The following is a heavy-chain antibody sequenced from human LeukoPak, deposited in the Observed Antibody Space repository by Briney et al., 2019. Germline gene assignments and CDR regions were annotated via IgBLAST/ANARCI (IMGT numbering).Heavy chain of an antibody. CDR3: AREVVVVAARGDFDY. CDR2: IYYSGST. V-gene: IGHV4-39*07. J-gene: IGHJ4*02. D-gene: IGHD2-15*01. CDR1: GGSISSSSYY. Sequence: PSETLSLTCTVSGGSISSSSYYWGWTRQPPGRGLEWIGSIYYSGSTYYNPSLKSRVTISVDTSKNQFSLKLSSVTAADTAVYYCAREVVVVAARGDFDYWGQGILVTVSS.